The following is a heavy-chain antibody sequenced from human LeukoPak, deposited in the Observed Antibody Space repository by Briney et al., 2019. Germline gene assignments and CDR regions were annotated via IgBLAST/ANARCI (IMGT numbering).Heavy chain of an antibody. CDR2: IDYDSSHI. J-gene: IGHJ4*02. V-gene: IGHV3-21*01. CDR1: GFTFSNSA. D-gene: IGHD3-9*01. CDR3: ARDPLRYLRVGHYDY. Sequence: PGGSLRLSCAASGFTFSNSAMSWVRQVPGKGLEWVSSIDYDSSHIYYAASVRGRFTISRDNARNSVYLQMNSLRVEDTAVYYCARDPLRYLRVGHYDYWGQGTLVAVSS.